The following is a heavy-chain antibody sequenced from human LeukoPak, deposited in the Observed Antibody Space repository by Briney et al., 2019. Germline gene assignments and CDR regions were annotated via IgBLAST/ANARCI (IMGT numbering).Heavy chain of an antibody. V-gene: IGHV4-59*02. Sequence: SETLSLTCTVSGGSVNGYYWSWIRQPPGKGLEWIGYIYYSGSTNYNPSLKSRVTISVDTSKNQFSLKLSSVTAADTAVYYCARDTLKWFDPWGQGTLVTVSS. CDR1: GGSVNGYY. CDR2: IYYSGST. J-gene: IGHJ5*02. CDR3: ARDTLKWFDP.